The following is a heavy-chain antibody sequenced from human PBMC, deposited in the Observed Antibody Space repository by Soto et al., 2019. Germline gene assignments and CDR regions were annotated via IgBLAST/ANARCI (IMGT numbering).Heavy chain of an antibody. CDR1: GYTFFTYD. D-gene: IGHD3-3*01. V-gene: IGHV1-18*01. CDR2: ISTYSGDT. Sequence: ASVKVSCKASGYTFFTYDISWVRQAPGQGLEWMGWISTYSGDTKYAQKFQGRVTMTTDTSTTTAYLELRSLRSDDTAVYYCARGIDDNGYYLESWGQGTLVTVSS. J-gene: IGHJ4*02. CDR3: ARGIDDNGYYLES.